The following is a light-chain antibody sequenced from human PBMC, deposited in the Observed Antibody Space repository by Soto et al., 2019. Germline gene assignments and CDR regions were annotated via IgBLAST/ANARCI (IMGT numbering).Light chain of an antibody. CDR1: QSVNSK. CDR3: QQYNNWPRT. Sequence: EIVMTQSPATLSVSPGERATLSCRASQSVNSKLAWYQQKPGQAPRLLIYSASTRATGIPARFSGSGSGTEFTLTISSLQSEDFAVYYCQQYNNWPRTFGQGDQGGYQ. J-gene: IGKJ1*01. V-gene: IGKV3-15*01. CDR2: SAS.